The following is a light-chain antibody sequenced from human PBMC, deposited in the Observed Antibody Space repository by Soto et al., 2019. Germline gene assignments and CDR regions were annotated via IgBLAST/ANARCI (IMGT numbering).Light chain of an antibody. Sequence: IVLTQSPGTLSLSPGEGATLSCRASQSVGSYLAWYQHKPGQAPRLLIYDASNRATGIPARFSGSGSGTDFTLTISSLEPEDFAVYYCQQRSNWPPSITFGQGTRLEIK. CDR2: DAS. CDR3: QQRSNWPPSIT. J-gene: IGKJ5*01. CDR1: QSVGSY. V-gene: IGKV3-11*01.